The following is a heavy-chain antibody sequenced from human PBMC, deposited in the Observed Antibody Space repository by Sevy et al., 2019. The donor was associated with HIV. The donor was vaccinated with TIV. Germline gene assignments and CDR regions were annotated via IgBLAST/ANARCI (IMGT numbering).Heavy chain of an antibody. Sequence: GGSLRLSCAASGFSFTWYWMSWVRQTPEKGLEWVANIKQDGSEKNYVDSVKGRFTMSRDNAKNSLYLQMTSLSAEDTAVYYCATKGGSRPIDAFDTWGQGTTVTVSS. V-gene: IGHV3-7*01. D-gene: IGHD3-10*01. CDR1: GFSFTWYW. CDR2: IKQDGSEK. CDR3: ATKGGSRPIDAFDT. J-gene: IGHJ3*02.